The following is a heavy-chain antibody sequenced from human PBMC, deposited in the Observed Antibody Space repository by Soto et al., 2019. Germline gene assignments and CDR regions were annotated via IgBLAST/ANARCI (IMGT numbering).Heavy chain of an antibody. Sequence: EVQLVESGGGLVQPGGSLRLSCAASGFTFSSYEMNWVRQAPGKGLEWVSYISSSGSTIYYADSVKGRFTISRDNAKNSLYLQMNSLRAEDTAVYYCARDRPHYYDSSGPRWYFDLWGRGTLVTVSS. CDR3: ARDRPHYYDSSGPRWYFDL. V-gene: IGHV3-48*03. D-gene: IGHD3-22*01. CDR2: ISSSGSTI. CDR1: GFTFSSYE. J-gene: IGHJ2*01.